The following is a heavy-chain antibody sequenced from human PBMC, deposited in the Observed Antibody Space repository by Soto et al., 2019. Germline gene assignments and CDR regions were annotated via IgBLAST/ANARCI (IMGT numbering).Heavy chain of an antibody. CDR3: ARGSYYSARV. Sequence: SQTLSLTCAISGDSVSSTSAAWSWIRPSPSRGLERLGRTYYRSKWYSDYAVSVKSRITINPDTSKNQFSLQLNSVTPEDTAVYYCARGSYYSARVRGQGTLVTVSS. J-gene: IGHJ4*02. V-gene: IGHV6-1*01. CDR2: TYYRSKWYS. D-gene: IGHD3-10*01. CDR1: GDSVSSTSAA.